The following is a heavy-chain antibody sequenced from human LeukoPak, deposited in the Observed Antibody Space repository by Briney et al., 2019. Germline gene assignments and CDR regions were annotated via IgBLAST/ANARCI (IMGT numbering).Heavy chain of an antibody. J-gene: IGHJ4*02. D-gene: IGHD6-13*01. Sequence: PSETLSLTCTVSGASISSNNYYWGWVRQPPGKGLEWIGNIYSSGNTYYNASLKSRVTIYIDTSKNQFSLNLSSVTAADTAVYYCARGDGIIAAAGYFDYWGQGTLVTVSS. CDR3: ARGDGIIAAAGYFDY. CDR1: GASISSNNYY. V-gene: IGHV4-39*07. CDR2: IYSSGNT.